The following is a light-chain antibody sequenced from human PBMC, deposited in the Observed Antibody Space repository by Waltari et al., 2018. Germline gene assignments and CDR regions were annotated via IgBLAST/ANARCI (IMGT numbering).Light chain of an antibody. CDR3: SSYAGGSSLM. Sequence: QSALTQPPPASGSLGQSITISCTGISTDVEDYDPVVWYQQHPGKAPKLLIYEVTKRPSGVPDRFSGSKSDNTASLAVSGLQAEDEADYYCSSYAGGSSLMFGGGTKLTVL. CDR1: STDVEDYDP. V-gene: IGLV2-8*01. J-gene: IGLJ3*02. CDR2: EVT.